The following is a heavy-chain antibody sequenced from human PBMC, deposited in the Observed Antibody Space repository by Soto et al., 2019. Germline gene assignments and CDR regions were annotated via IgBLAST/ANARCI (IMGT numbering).Heavy chain of an antibody. CDR2: IIPIFGTA. CDR3: ARWGLQCNGEH. J-gene: IGHJ1*01. V-gene: IGHV1-69*12. CDR1: GGTFSSYA. Sequence: QVQLVQSGAEVKKPGSSVKVSCKASGGTFSSYAISWVRQAPGQGLEWMGGIIPIFGTANYAQKFQGSVTLTAYESTSTAYMALSSLISEDTAVYYGARWGLQCNGEHWGQGTLVTVSS. D-gene: IGHD1-26*01.